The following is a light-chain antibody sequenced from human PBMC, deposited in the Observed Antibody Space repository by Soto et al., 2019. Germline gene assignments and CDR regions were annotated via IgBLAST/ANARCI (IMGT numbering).Light chain of an antibody. J-gene: IGKJ4*01. Sequence: QMTQSPSSLFASVGDRVTITCRSSQSITSHLNWYQQKVGQSPKLLIYAASTLQSGVPPRFSGSGSGTEFTLTISGLQREDFATYYCQQSHSAPLTFVGGTQVEIK. V-gene: IGKV1-39*01. CDR3: QQSHSAPLT. CDR1: QSITSH. CDR2: AAS.